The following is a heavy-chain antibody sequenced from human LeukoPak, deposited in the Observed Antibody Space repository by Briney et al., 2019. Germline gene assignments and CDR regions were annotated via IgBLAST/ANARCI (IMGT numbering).Heavy chain of an antibody. V-gene: IGHV3-33*01. CDR3: ARYRRFGELGY. D-gene: IGHD3-10*01. CDR1: GFTISSYG. J-gene: IGHJ4*02. Sequence: GGSLRLSCAASGFTISSYGMHWVRQAPGKGLEWVAVIWYDGSNKYYADSVKGRFTISRDNSKNTLYLQMNSLRAEDTAVYYCARYRRFGELGYWGQGTLVTVSS. CDR2: IWYDGSNK.